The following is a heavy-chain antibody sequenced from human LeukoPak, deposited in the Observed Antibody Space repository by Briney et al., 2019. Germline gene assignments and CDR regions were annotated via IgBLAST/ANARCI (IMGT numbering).Heavy chain of an antibody. CDR2: IKQDGSEK. D-gene: IGHD6-19*01. CDR1: GFTFSSYW. CDR3: AKDPPPIAVADADAFDI. Sequence: GGSLRLSCAASGFTFSSYWMSWVRQAPGKGLEWVANIKQDGSEKYYVDSVKGRFTTSRDSAKNSLYLQMNSLRAEDTAVYYCAKDPPPIAVADADAFDIWGQGTMVTVSS. V-gene: IGHV3-7*01. J-gene: IGHJ3*02.